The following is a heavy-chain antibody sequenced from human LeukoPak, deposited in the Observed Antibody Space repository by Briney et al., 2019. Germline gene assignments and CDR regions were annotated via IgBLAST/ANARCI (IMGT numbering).Heavy chain of an antibody. D-gene: IGHD3-22*01. CDR2: IYHSGST. CDR3: ARAPLDYYDSIIFDY. J-gene: IGHJ4*02. Sequence: SETLSLTCTVSGYSISSSYYWGWIRQPPGKGLEWIGSIYHSGSTYDNPSLKSRVSISVDTSKNQFSLNLSSVTAADTAVYYCARAPLDYYDSIIFDYWGQGTLVTVSS. CDR1: GYSISSSYY. V-gene: IGHV4-38-2*02.